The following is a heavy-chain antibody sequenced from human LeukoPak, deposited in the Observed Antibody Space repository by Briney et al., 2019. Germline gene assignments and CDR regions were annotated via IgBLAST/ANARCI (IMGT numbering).Heavy chain of an antibody. CDR3: ARVSYNWNSAGFDP. CDR1: GGSFSGYY. V-gene: IGHV4-34*01. D-gene: IGHD1-7*01. J-gene: IGHJ5*02. CDR2: INHSGST. Sequence: KPSETLSLTCAVYGGSFSGYYWSWIRQPPGKGLEWIGEINHSGSTNYNPSLMSRVTISVDTSKNQFSLKLSSVTAADTAVYYCARVSYNWNSAGFDPWGQGTLVTVSS.